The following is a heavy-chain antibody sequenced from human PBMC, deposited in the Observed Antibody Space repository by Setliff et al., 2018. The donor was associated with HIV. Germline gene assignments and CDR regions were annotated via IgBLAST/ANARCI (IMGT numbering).Heavy chain of an antibody. CDR3: ARDYNYIFDS. CDR1: GFTLRSYA. D-gene: IGHD3-22*01. Sequence: SLRLSCEASGFTLRSYAMYWVRQAPGKGLEWVAGISGAGATTYYADSVKGRFTISRDNSKDTLYLQMNSLRAEDTAIYYCARDYNYIFDSWGQGVLVTVSS. J-gene: IGHJ4*02. V-gene: IGHV3-23*01. CDR2: ISGAGATT.